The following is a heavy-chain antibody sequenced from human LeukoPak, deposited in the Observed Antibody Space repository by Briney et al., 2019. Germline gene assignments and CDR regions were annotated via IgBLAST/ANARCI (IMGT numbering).Heavy chain of an antibody. Sequence: VKVSCKASGGTFSSYAISWVRQAPGQGLEWMGGIIPIFGTANYAQKFQGRVTITADESTSTAYMELSSLRSEDTAVYYCARGYYYDSSGYYHFDYWGQGTLVTVSS. V-gene: IGHV1-69*13. CDR2: IIPIFGTA. CDR1: GGTFSSYA. CDR3: ARGYYYDSSGYYHFDY. J-gene: IGHJ4*02. D-gene: IGHD3-22*01.